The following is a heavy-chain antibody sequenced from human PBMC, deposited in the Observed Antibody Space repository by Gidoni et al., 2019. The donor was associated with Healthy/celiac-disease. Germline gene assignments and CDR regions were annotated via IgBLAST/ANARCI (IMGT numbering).Heavy chain of an antibody. V-gene: IGHV3-23*01. Sequence: EVQLLASGGGLVQPGGSLRLSCAASGFTFSSYAMSWVRQAPGKGLELVSAMSGSGGSTYYADSVKGRFTISRDNSKNTLYLQMNSLRAEDTAVYYCAKDEDYCSSTSCYSLYYMDVWGKGTTVTVSS. CDR2: MSGSGGST. CDR1: GFTFSSYA. CDR3: AKDEDYCSSTSCYSLYYMDV. D-gene: IGHD2-2*02. J-gene: IGHJ6*03.